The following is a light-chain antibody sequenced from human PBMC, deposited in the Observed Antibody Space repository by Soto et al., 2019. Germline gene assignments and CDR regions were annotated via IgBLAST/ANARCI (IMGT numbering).Light chain of an antibody. V-gene: IGKV2-28*01. CDR1: QSLLHSNGYNY. CDR3: MQALQTPIT. CDR2: LGS. J-gene: IGKJ5*01. Sequence: DIVMTQSPLSLPVTPGEPASISCRSSQSLLHSNGYNYLDWYLQKPGQSPQLLVYLGSNRASGVPDRFSGSGPCTDFTLKISRVEAEDVGVYYCMQALQTPITFGQGTRLEIK.